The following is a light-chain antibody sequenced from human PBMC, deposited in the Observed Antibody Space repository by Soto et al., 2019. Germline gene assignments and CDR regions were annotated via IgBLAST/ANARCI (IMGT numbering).Light chain of an antibody. V-gene: IGKV1-33*01. CDR2: DAS. J-gene: IGKJ5*01. Sequence: DIEMTQSPSSLSASVGDRVTITCQASKNINNYVNWYQQKPGRAPKLMSYDASNLEAGVTSRFRGSGSGTDFTFTISRLQPEDIATYYCQQYENLPTFGQGTRLESK. CDR1: KNINNY. CDR3: QQYENLPT.